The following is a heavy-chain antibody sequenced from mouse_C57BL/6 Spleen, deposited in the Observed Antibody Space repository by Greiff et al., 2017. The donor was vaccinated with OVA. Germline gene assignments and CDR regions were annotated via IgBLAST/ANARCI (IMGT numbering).Heavy chain of an antibody. Sequence: EVQLQQSGPELVKPGASVKISCKASGYTFTDYYMNWVKQSHGKSLEWIGDINPNNGGTSYNQKFKGKATLTVDKSSSTAYMELRSLTSEDSAVYYCARIDYYGSSYPSFDYWGQGTTLTVSS. CDR3: ARIDYYGSSYPSFDY. V-gene: IGHV1-26*01. D-gene: IGHD1-1*01. J-gene: IGHJ2*01. CDR1: GYTFTDYY. CDR2: INPNNGGT.